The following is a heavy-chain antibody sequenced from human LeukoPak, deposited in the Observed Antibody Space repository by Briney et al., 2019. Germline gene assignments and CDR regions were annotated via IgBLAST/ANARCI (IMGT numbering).Heavy chain of an antibody. J-gene: IGHJ4*02. Sequence: PGGSLRLSCAASGFTFSSYAMSWVRQAPGKGLEWVSAISGSGGSTYYADSVKGRFTISRDNSKNTLYLQMNSLRAEDTAVYYCAKDFRITMVRGVFDYWSQGTLVTVSS. D-gene: IGHD3-10*01. V-gene: IGHV3-23*01. CDR2: ISGSGGST. CDR1: GFTFSSYA. CDR3: AKDFRITMVRGVFDY.